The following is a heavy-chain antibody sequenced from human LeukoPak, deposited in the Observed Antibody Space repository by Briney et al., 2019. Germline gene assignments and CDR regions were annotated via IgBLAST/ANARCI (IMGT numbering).Heavy chain of an antibody. J-gene: IGHJ6*03. CDR2: INHSGST. CDR3: ARRTLGSFAGRYYYYYYMDV. Sequence: SETLSLTCAVYGGSFSGYYWSWIRQPPGKGLEWIGEINHSGSTNYNPSLKSRVTMSVDTSKNQFSLKLTSVTAADTAVYYCARRTLGSFAGRYYYYYYMDVWGKGTTVTVS. D-gene: IGHD1-26*01. V-gene: IGHV4-34*01. CDR1: GGSFSGYY.